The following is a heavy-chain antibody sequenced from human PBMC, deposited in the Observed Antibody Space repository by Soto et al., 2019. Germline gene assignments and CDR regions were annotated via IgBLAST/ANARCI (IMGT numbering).Heavy chain of an antibody. D-gene: IGHD3-10*01. CDR3: VKARGRLLWLGEIYYLAS. Sequence: EVQLLESGGGLVQPGGSLRLSCEASGFTFTSFAMSWVRQAPGKGLEWVSSITFSGGGTYFADSVRGRFTVSRDNSKNTVYLQTNSLRAEATAVYYWVKARGRLLWLGEIYYLASWGQGTRVTVTS. CDR2: ITFSGGGT. CDR1: GFTFTSFA. J-gene: IGHJ4*02. V-gene: IGHV3-23*01.